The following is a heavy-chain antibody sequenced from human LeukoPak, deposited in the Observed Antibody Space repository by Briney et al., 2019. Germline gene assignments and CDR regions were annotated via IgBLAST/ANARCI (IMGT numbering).Heavy chain of an antibody. CDR1: GFTFDDYA. CDR3: AKDGGLVATIAFDY. V-gene: IGHV3-43*02. Sequence: PGGSLRLSCAASGFTFDDYAMHWVRHAPGKGLEWVSLISGDGGSTYYADSVEGRFTISRDNSKNSLYLQMNSLRTEDTALYYCAKDGGLVATIAFDYWGQGTLVTVSS. D-gene: IGHD5-12*01. J-gene: IGHJ4*02. CDR2: ISGDGGST.